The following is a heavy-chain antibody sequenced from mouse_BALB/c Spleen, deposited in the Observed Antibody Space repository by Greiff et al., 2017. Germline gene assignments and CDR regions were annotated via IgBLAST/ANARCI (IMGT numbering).Heavy chain of an antibody. V-gene: IGHV1-4*01. CDR1: GYTFTSYT. J-gene: IGHJ4*01. Sequence: QVQLQQSGAELARPGASVKMSCKASGYTFTSYTMHWVKQRPGQGLEWIGYINPSSGYTNYNQKFKDKATLTADKSSSTAYMQLSSLTSEDSAVYYCAREGDRYDVRDAMDYWGQGTSVTVSS. CDR3: AREGDRYDVRDAMDY. D-gene: IGHD2-14*01. CDR2: INPSSGYT.